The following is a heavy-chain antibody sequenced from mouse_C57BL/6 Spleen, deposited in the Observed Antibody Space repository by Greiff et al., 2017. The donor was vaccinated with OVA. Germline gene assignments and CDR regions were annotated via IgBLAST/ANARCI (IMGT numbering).Heavy chain of an antibody. Sequence: DVHLVESGGGLVKPGGSLKLSCAASGFTFSSYAMSWVRQTPEKRLEWVATISDGGSYTYYPDNVKGRFTISRDNAKNNLYLQMSHLKSEDTAMYYCARDSGSSYALDYWGQGTTLTVSS. CDR1: GFTFSSYA. CDR2: ISDGGSYT. J-gene: IGHJ2*01. CDR3: ARDSGSSYALDY. V-gene: IGHV5-4*01. D-gene: IGHD1-1*01.